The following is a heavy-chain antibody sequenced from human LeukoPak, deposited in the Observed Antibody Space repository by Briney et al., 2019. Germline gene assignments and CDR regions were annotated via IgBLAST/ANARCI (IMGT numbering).Heavy chain of an antibody. Sequence: SETLSLTCSVSGGSISSYYWSWIRKPPGKELEWIGYINYSGTTNYNPSLKRRVTISIDTSKNQFSLKLSSVTAADTAVYYCARRGAMFTHYGMDVWGQGTTVTVSS. CDR1: GGSISSYY. CDR2: INYSGTT. V-gene: IGHV4-59*08. D-gene: IGHD5-18*01. CDR3: ARRGAMFTHYGMDV. J-gene: IGHJ6*02.